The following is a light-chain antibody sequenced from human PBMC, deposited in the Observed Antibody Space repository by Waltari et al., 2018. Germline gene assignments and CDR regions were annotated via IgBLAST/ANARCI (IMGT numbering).Light chain of an antibody. J-gene: IGKJ5*01. Sequence: DIQMTQSPSSLSASVGDRVTITCRASQSISSYLNWYQQKPGKAHKLLNYAASSLQSGVPSRFSGSGSGTDFTLTISSLQPEDFATYYCQQSYSTPPITFGQGTRLEIK. V-gene: IGKV1-39*01. CDR3: QQSYSTPPIT. CDR1: QSISSY. CDR2: AAS.